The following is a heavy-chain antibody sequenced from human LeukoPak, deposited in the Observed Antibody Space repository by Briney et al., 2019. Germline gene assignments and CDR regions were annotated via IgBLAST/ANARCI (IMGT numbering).Heavy chain of an antibody. Sequence: PSETLSLTCAVYGGSFSGYYWSWIRQPPGKGLEWIGEINHSGSTNYNPSLKSRVTISVDTSKNQFSLKLSSVTAADTAVYYCARDKGSGWLAVDWFDPWGQGTLVTVSS. CDR3: ARDKGSGWLAVDWFDP. CDR2: INHSGST. D-gene: IGHD6-19*01. J-gene: IGHJ5*02. V-gene: IGHV4-34*01. CDR1: GGSFSGYY.